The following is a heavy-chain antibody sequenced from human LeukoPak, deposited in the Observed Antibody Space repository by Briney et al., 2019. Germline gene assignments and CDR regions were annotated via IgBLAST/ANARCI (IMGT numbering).Heavy chain of an antibody. CDR3: ARHVDTAMVYYFEY. CDR2: IYYSGRT. V-gene: IGHV4-39*01. J-gene: IGHJ4*02. CDR1: GGSIGSTSYY. D-gene: IGHD5-18*01. Sequence: SETLSLTYTVSGGSIGSTSYYWGWIRQPPGKGLEWIGSIYYSGRTNYNPSLKSRVTISVHPYKNQLSLSLRSMTAPDTAVYYCARHVDTAMVYYFEYWRQGTLVTVSS.